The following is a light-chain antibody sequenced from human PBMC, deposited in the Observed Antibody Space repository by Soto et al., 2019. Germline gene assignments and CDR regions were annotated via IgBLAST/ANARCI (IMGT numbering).Light chain of an antibody. CDR2: SNN. J-gene: IGLJ2*01. Sequence: QSVLTQPPSASGTPGQRGTISCSGSSSNIGSNTVNWYQQLPGTAPKLLIYSNNQRPSGVPDRFSGSKSGTSASLAISGLQSEDEADYYCAAWDDSRNGVVFGGGTKLTVL. V-gene: IGLV1-44*01. CDR1: SSNIGSNT. CDR3: AAWDDSRNGVV.